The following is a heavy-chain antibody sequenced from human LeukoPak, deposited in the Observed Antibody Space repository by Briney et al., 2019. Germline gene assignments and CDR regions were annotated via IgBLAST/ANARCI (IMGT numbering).Heavy chain of an antibody. D-gene: IGHD6-19*01. CDR3: AKMPVSYSSGWSTFDY. CDR1: GFTFSSYA. J-gene: IGHJ4*02. V-gene: IGHV3-23*01. CDR2: ISGSGDST. Sequence: GGSLRLSCAASGFTFSSYAMSWVRQAPGKGLEWVSGISGSGDSTYYADSVKGRFTISRDNSKNTLYLQMNSLRAEDTAVYYCAKMPVSYSSGWSTFDYWGQGNLVTVSS.